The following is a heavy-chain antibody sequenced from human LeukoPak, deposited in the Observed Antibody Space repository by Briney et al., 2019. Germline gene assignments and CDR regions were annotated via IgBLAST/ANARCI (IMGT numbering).Heavy chain of an antibody. CDR3: AREAAYCSGGSCYSEFHY. CDR1: GYTFTGYY. Sequence: GASVKVSCKASGYTFTGYYMHWVRQAPGQGLEWMGWINPNSGGTNYAQKFQGRVTMTRDTPISTAYMELSRLRSDDTAVYYCAREAAYCSGGSCYSEFHYWGQGTLVTVSS. V-gene: IGHV1-2*02. D-gene: IGHD2-15*01. J-gene: IGHJ4*02. CDR2: INPNSGGT.